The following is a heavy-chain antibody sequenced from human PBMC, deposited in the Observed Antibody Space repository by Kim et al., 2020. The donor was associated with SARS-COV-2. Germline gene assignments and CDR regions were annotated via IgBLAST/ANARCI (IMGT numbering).Heavy chain of an antibody. D-gene: IGHD2-8*02. J-gene: IGHJ4*02. CDR2: ISSNGDYK. V-gene: IGHV3-48*03. CDR3: VTSLHSYCTGGTCFLPF. Sequence: GGSLRLSCAASGFTFGAFEMNWVRQVPGKGLEWLSFISSNGDYKYYADSVKGRFTISRDNAKNSLYLQMNSLGGDDTALYFCVTSLHSYCTGGTCFLPFWGQGTLVTVSS. CDR1: GFTFGAFE.